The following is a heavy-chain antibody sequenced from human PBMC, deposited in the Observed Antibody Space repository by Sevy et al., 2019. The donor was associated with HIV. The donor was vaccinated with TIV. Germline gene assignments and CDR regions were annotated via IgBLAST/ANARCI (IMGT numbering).Heavy chain of an antibody. Sequence: ASVKVSCKASGYIFGIYDISWVRQAPGQGLEWMGWITPDSGDTNYPQKLQGRVTMTTDTSTRTSYMELRSLTSDDAVVYYCARGRAPDNGRYYFDSWAQGTLVTVSS. CDR3: ARGRAPDNGRYYFDS. CDR2: ITPDSGDT. CDR1: GYIFGIYD. D-gene: IGHD1-26*01. V-gene: IGHV1-18*01. J-gene: IGHJ4*02.